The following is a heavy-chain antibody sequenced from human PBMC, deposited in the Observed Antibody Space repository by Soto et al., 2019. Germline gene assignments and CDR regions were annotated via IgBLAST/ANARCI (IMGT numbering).Heavy chain of an antibody. Sequence: EASVKVSCKASGYTFTSYAMQWVRQAHGQRLEWMGWINADSGDTKYSQKFQGGVTMTRDTSISTAYMELSRLRSDDTAVYYCAREGIAAHTYYFDYWGQGTLVTVSS. D-gene: IGHD6-13*01. J-gene: IGHJ4*02. CDR2: INADSGDT. CDR1: GYTFTSYA. V-gene: IGHV1-2*02. CDR3: AREGIAAHTYYFDY.